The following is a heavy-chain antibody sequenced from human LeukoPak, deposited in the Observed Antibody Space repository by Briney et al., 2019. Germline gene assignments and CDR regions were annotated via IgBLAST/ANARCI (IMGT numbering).Heavy chain of an antibody. CDR1: GDSIGGSNYY. Sequence: PSETLSLTCTVSGDSIGGSNYYWAWVRQPPGKGLEWIGSIFYTGNIYYKSSLKSRVTIFVDTSRNQFFLNLNSVTAADTAVYYCERHSRVLTTAIPFDYWGQGPLVTVSS. CDR3: ERHSRVLTTAIPFDY. J-gene: IGHJ4*02. CDR2: IFYTGNI. V-gene: IGHV4-39*01. D-gene: IGHD2-21*02.